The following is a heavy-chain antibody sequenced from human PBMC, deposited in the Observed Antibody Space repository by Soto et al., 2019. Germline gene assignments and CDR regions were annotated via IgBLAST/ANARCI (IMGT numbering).Heavy chain of an antibody. CDR3: ARQRGYCSGGSCYRYWYFDL. J-gene: IGHJ2*01. CDR1: GGSTRSLTYF. D-gene: IGHD2-15*01. V-gene: IGHV4-39*01. Sequence: SETLSLTCNVSGGSTRSLTYFWGWIRQPPGKALEWIGSIYYTGSTYHNPSLKRRLTISVDTSKNQFSLRLSSVTAADTAVYYCARQRGYCSGGSCYRYWYFDLWGRGTLVTVPS. CDR2: IYYTGST.